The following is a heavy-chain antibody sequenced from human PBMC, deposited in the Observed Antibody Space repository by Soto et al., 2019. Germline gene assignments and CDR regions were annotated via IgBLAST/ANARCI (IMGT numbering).Heavy chain of an antibody. J-gene: IGHJ3*02. Sequence: DVQLVASGGGLIQPGGSLRLSCVASVRTVSGKKYVAWVRQAPGKGPEWVSGVYDLDGTYYADSLRGRFTTSIGNSRTTVWLQMRDLRPEDTDLYFCATWHLREQDYDIWGRGTMVTVSS. V-gene: IGHV3-53*01. CDR3: ATWHLREQDYDI. D-gene: IGHD2-15*01. CDR2: VYDLDGT. CDR1: VRTVSGKKY.